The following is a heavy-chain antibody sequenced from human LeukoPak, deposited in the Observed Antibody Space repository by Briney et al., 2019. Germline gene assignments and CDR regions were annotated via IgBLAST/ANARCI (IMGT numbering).Heavy chain of an antibody. CDR2: ISYDGSNT. V-gene: IGHV3-30*18. CDR3: AKPYYYGSRSYMDY. Sequence: PGGSLRLSCAASGFTFSSYAMSWVRQAPGKGLEWVAVISYDGSNTYYADSVKGRFTISRDNSKNMLYLQMNSLRAEDTAVYYCAKPYYYGSRSYMDYWGQGTLVTVSS. D-gene: IGHD3-10*01. CDR1: GFTFSSYA. J-gene: IGHJ4*02.